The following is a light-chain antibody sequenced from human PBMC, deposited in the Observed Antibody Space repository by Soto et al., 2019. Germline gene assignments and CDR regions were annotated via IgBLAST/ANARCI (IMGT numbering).Light chain of an antibody. CDR3: LQYNSLYT. Sequence: DIQMTQSPSSLSASVGDRVTITCRASQGIANYLAWYQQKPGKAPKLLIYKTSSLESGVPSRFSGSGSGTEFTLTIRSLQPDDFATYYCLQYNSLYTFGQGTKLEIK. CDR2: KTS. J-gene: IGKJ2*01. CDR1: QGIANY. V-gene: IGKV1-5*03.